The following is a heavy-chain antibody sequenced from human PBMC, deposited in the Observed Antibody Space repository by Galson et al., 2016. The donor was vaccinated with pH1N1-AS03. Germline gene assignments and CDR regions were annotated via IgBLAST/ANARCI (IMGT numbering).Heavy chain of an antibody. J-gene: IGHJ4*02. CDR1: GYTFTDYA. Sequence: SVKVSCKASGYTFTDYALTWVRQAPGQGLEWMGRIIPMLGRGNYAQKFQGRVTIIADISTSTTYMELSNLTSEDTAIYYCARERDSSSSSIFVYWGQGTQVTVSS. D-gene: IGHD6-6*01. CDR3: ARERDSSSSSIFVY. CDR2: IIPMLGRG. V-gene: IGHV1-69*04.